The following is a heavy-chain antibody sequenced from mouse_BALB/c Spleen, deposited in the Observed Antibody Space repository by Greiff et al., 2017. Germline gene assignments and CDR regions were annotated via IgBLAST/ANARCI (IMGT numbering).Heavy chain of an antibody. CDR3: ARGLVTTVVARGAWFAY. CDR2: ISSGGST. CDR1: GFTFSSYA. V-gene: IGHV5-6-5*01. J-gene: IGHJ3*01. D-gene: IGHD1-1*01. Sequence: EVQRVESGGGLVKPGGSLKLSCAASGFTFSSYAMSWVRQTPEKRLEWVASISSGGSTYYPDSVKGRFTISRDNARNILYLQMSSLRSEDTAMYYCARGLVTTVVARGAWFAYWGQGTLVTVSA.